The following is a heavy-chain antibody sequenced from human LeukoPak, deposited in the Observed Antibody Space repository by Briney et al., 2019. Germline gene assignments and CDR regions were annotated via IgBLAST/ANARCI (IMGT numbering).Heavy chain of an antibody. CDR2: IYYTGNT. D-gene: IGHD3-22*01. Sequence: SETLSLTCAVSGDSISNGGYSWSWIRQPPGRGLEWIGYIYYTGNTYSNPSLKSRVTISVDTSKNQFSLELTSVTAADTAVYYCARGLGSGYYYVDYFDSWGQGTPATVSS. CDR3: ARGLGSGYYYVDYFDS. CDR1: GDSISNGGYS. J-gene: IGHJ4*02. V-gene: IGHV4-30-4*07.